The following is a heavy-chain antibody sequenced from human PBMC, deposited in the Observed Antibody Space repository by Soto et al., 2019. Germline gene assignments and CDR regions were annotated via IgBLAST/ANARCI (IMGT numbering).Heavy chain of an antibody. CDR3: ATYQWNPGAFDP. D-gene: IGHD6-19*01. J-gene: IGHJ5*02. CDR2: INHRGTA. Sequence: QVQLQQWGAGLLKPSETLSLTCAVYGGSLSDYYWNWLRQPPGKGLEWIGEINHRGTASYNPSLKSRVDISVDTALTQFSLKLRSVTAADTAIYYCATYQWNPGAFDPWGPGTQVTVSS. CDR1: GGSLSDYY. V-gene: IGHV4-34*01.